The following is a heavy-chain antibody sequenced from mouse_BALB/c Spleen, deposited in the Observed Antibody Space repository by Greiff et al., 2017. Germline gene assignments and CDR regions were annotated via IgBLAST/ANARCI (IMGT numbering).Heavy chain of an antibody. J-gene: IGHJ4*01. Sequence: EVKLVESGGGLVQPGGSRKLSCAASGFTFSSFGMHWVRQAPEKGLEWVAYISSGSSTIYYADTVKGRFTISRDNPKNILFLQMTSLRSEDTAMYYCARDGNYPYAMDYWGQGTSVTVSS. D-gene: IGHD2-1*01. V-gene: IGHV5-17*02. CDR2: ISSGSSTI. CDR1: GFTFSSFG. CDR3: ARDGNYPYAMDY.